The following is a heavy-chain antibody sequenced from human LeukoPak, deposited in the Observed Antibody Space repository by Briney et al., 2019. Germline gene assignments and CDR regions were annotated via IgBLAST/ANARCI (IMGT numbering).Heavy chain of an antibody. CDR3: ARVYGVYYDSTGYYSG. CDR2: IRYDGSNK. J-gene: IGHJ4*02. CDR1: GFTFSSYG. D-gene: IGHD3-22*01. V-gene: IGHV3-30*02. Sequence: GGSLRLSCAASGFTFSSYGMHWVRQAPGKGLEWVAFIRYDGSNKYYADSVKGRFTISRDNSKNTLYLQMNSLRAEDTAVYYCARVYGVYYDSTGYYSGWGQGTLVTVSS.